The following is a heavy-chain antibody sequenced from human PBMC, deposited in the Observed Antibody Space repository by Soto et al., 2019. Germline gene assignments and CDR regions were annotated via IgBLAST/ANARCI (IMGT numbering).Heavy chain of an antibody. J-gene: IGHJ5*01. CDR3: ARGFSLPRLNVFVPATDWFDS. Sequence: ASVKVSCKASGYTFTSYDINWVRQATGQGLEWMGWMNPNSGNTGYAQKFQGRVTMTRNTSISTAYMELSSLRSEDTAVYYCARGFSLPRLNVFVPATDWFDSWGQGTLVTVS. CDR1: GYTFTSYD. CDR2: MNPNSGNT. V-gene: IGHV1-8*01. D-gene: IGHD2-2*01.